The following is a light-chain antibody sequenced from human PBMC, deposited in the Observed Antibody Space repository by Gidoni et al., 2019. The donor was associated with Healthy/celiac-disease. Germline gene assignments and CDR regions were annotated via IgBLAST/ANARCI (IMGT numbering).Light chain of an antibody. J-gene: IGLJ1*01. CDR2: GNS. Sequence: QSVLTQPPSVSGAPGQRVPISCTGSSSNIGATYDVHWYQHLPGTAPNLLIYGNSNRPSGVPDRFSGSKSGTSAFLAITGLQAEDEADYYCQSYDSNLTGFYVFGTGTKVTVL. V-gene: IGLV1-40*01. CDR3: QSYDSNLTGFYV. CDR1: SSNIGATYD.